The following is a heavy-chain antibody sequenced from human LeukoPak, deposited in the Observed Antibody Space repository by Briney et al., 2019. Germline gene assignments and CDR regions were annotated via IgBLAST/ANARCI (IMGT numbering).Heavy chain of an antibody. D-gene: IGHD2-15*01. J-gene: IGHJ4*02. CDR3: ACYGIAPPY. CDR1: GFTFSTYW. Sequence: GGSLRLSCAASGFTFSTYWMHWVRQAPGKGPVWVSRINSDGSSTIYADSVKGRFTISRDNAKNTLYLQMNSLRTEDTAVYYCACYGIAPPYWGQGTLVTVSS. V-gene: IGHV3-74*01. CDR2: INSDGSST.